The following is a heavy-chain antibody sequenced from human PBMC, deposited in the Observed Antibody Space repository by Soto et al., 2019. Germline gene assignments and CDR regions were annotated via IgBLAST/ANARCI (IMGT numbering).Heavy chain of an antibody. J-gene: IGHJ3*01. CDR1: GYTFSSFG. D-gene: IGHD3-10*02. V-gene: IGHV1-18*04. CDR3: TVLPRLPFDF. CDR2: IGAYNGNT. Sequence: ASVKVSCKASGYTFSSFGISWVRQAPGQGLEWMGWIGAYNGNTNYAPRFQGRVTMTTDTSTSTVYMELRSLRSDDTAVYYCTVLPRLPFDFWGQGTMVTVSS.